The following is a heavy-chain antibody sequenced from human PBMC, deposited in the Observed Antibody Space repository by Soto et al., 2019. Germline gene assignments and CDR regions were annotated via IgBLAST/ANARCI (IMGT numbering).Heavy chain of an antibody. CDR3: TRESEGNQYFDF. V-gene: IGHV1-46*02. J-gene: IGHJ4*02. CDR2: SHVCPGTT. CDR1: GYTFNNYF. Sequence: VQLEQSGAEVKKPGASMKVSCQASGYTFNNYFIHWVRQAPGQGLEWMGVSHVCPGTTMYAQKFQGRVIVTRDTSTSTVYLELSSLVSEDTALYFCTRESEGNQYFDFWGQGTLVTVSS.